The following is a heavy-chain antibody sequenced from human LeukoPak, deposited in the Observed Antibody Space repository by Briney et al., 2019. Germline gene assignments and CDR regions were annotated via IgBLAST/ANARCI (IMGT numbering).Heavy chain of an antibody. V-gene: IGHV3-21*01. D-gene: IGHD4-17*01. CDR1: GFTFSNYN. CDR3: ARYPYNGYYGDDYYYYMDV. Sequence: PGGSLRLSCAASGFTFSNYNMNWVRQTPGEGLEWVSSISRDSIYTFYADSVKGRFTISRDNAKNSLSLQMNSLRAEDTAVYYCARYPYNGYYGDDYYYYMDVWGKGTTVTISS. CDR2: ISRDSIYT. J-gene: IGHJ6*03.